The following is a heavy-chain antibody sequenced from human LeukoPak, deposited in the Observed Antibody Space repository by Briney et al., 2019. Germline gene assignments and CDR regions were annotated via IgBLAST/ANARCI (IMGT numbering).Heavy chain of an antibody. J-gene: IGHJ4*02. CDR1: GGSISSSSYY. D-gene: IGHD6-19*01. Sequence: SETLSLTCTVSGGSISSSSYYWGWIRQPPGKGLEWIGSIYYSGSTYYNPSLKSRVTISVDTSKNQFSLKLSSVTAADTAVYYCARLARPSSGWSIFDYWGQGTLVTVSS. CDR2: IYYSGST. CDR3: ARLARPSSGWSIFDY. V-gene: IGHV4-39*01.